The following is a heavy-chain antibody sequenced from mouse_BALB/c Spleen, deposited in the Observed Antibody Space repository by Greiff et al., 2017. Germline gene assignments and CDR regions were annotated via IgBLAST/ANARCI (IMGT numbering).Heavy chain of an antibody. V-gene: IGHV5-12-1*01. CDR2: ISSGGGST. D-gene: IGHD1-1*01. CDR1: GFAFSSYD. J-gene: IGHJ3*01. Sequence: EVMLVESGGGLVKPGGSLKLSCAASGFAFSSYDMSWVRQTPEKRLEWVAYISSGGGSTYYPDTVKGRFTISRDNAKNTLYLQMSSLKSEDTAMYYCARQRGYYGSSYGWFAYWGQGTLVTVSA. CDR3: ARQRGYYGSSYGWFAY.